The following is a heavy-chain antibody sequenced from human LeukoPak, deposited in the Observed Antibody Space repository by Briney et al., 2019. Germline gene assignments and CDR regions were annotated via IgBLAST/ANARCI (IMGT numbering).Heavy chain of an antibody. V-gene: IGHV3-30*18. CDR3: AKEAGQDFGALDAFDV. CDR1: GFTFSSYG. Sequence: GGSLRLSCAASGFTFSSYGMHWVRQAPGKGLEWVAVISYDGSNKYYADSVKGRFTISRDNSKNTLYLQMNSLRAEDTAVYYCAKEAGQDFGALDAFDVWGQGTMVTVSS. CDR2: ISYDGSNK. J-gene: IGHJ3*01. D-gene: IGHD4-17*01.